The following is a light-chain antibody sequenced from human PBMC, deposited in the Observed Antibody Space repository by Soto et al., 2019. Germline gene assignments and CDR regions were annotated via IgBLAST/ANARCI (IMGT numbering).Light chain of an antibody. V-gene: IGKV1-5*01. CDR1: QSISSW. J-gene: IGKJ3*01. CDR3: QQYNSYSLFT. Sequence: DIQMTQSPSTLSASVGDRVTITCRASQSISSWLAWYQQKPGKAPKLLIYDASILESGVPSRFSGSGSGTEFTLTISILQPDDFATYYCQQYNSYSLFTFGPGTKVDIK. CDR2: DAS.